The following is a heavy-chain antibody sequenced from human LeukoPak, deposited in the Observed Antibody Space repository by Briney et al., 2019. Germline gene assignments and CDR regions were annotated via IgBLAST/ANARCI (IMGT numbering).Heavy chain of an antibody. CDR1: GFTFSSYG. V-gene: IGHV3-33*01. CDR2: IWYDGSNK. Sequence: GRSLRLSCAASGFTFSSYGMHWVRQAPGKGLEWVAVIWYDGSNKYYADSVKGRFTISRDNSKNTLYPQMNSLRAEDTAVYYCARDHYGSGSYLFDYWGQGTLVTVSS. J-gene: IGHJ4*02. CDR3: ARDHYGSGSYLFDY. D-gene: IGHD3-10*01.